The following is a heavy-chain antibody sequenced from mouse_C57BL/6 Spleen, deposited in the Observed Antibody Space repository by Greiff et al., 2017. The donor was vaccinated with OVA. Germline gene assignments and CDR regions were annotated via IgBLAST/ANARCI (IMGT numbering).Heavy chain of an antibody. V-gene: IGHV1-26*01. D-gene: IGHD2-10*02. CDR3: ARYGYGNYPDY. CDR1: GYTFTDYY. Sequence: EVQLQQSGPELVKPGASVKISCKASGYTFTDYYMNWVKQSHGKSLEWIGDINPNNGGTSYNQKFKGKATLTVDKSSSTAYMELRSLTSEDSAVYYCARYGYGNYPDYWGQGTTLTVSS. CDR2: INPNNGGT. J-gene: IGHJ2*01.